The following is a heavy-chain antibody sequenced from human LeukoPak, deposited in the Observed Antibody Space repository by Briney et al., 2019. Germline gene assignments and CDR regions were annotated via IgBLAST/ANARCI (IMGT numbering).Heavy chain of an antibody. J-gene: IGHJ4*02. CDR3: ARQMATILDGILDY. CDR1: GFTFSSYE. D-gene: IGHD5-24*01. V-gene: IGHV3-48*03. CDR2: ISSSGSTI. Sequence: GGSLRLSCAASGFTFSSYEMNWVRQAPGKGLEWVSYISSSGSTIYYADSVKGRFTISRDNSKNTLYLQMNSLKTEDTALYYCARQMATILDGILDYWGQGTLVTVSS.